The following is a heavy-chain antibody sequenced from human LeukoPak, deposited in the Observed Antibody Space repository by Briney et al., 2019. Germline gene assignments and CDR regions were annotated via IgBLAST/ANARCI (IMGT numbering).Heavy chain of an antibody. D-gene: IGHD4-17*01. CDR3: AREGDYNFDY. CDR1: GFTFRSYA. CDR2: ISHDGSNK. J-gene: IGHJ4*02. Sequence: GGSLRLSCAASGFTFRSYAMHWVRQAPGKGXXXVAVISHDGSNKYHADSVKGRFTISRDNSKNTVFLQMNSLRGEDTAVYYCAREGDYNFDYWGQGTLVTVSS. V-gene: IGHV3-30*01.